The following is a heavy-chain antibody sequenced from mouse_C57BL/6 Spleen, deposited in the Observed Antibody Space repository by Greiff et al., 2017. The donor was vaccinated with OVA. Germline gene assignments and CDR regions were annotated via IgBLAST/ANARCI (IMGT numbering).Heavy chain of an antibody. J-gene: IGHJ2*01. V-gene: IGHV1-43*01. D-gene: IGHD2-4*01. CDR3: TRAHYYYDFDFDY. Sequence: VQLQQSGPELVKPGASVKISCKASGYSFTGYYMHWVKQSSEKSLEWIGEINPNTGGTSYNQKFKGKATLTVDKSSSTAYMQLKSLTSEDSAVYYGTRAHYYYDFDFDYWGQGTTLTVSS. CDR1: GYSFTGYY. CDR2: INPNTGGT.